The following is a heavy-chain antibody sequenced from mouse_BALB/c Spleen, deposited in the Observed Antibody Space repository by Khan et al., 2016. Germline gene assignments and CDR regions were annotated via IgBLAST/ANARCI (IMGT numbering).Heavy chain of an antibody. J-gene: IGHJ2*01. CDR3: ARWITTVVANYFDY. V-gene: IGHV3-2*02. Sequence: EVKLLESGPGLVKPSQSLSLTCTVTGYSITSDYAWNWIRQFPGNKLEWMGYISYSGSTSYNPSLKSRISITRDTSKNQFFLQLNSVTTEDTATYYCARWITTVVANYFDYWGQGTTLTVSS. CDR1: GYSITSDYA. CDR2: ISYSGST. D-gene: IGHD1-1*01.